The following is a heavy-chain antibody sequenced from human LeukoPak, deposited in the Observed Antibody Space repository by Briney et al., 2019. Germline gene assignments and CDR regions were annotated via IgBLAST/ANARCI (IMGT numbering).Heavy chain of an antibody. Sequence: GGSLRLSCAASGFTFSSYSMNWVRQAPGKGLEWVSFISSSTYIYYADSVKGRFTISRDDAKNSLYLQMSSLRADDTAVYYCARDRVVSGRFGEVASWGQGTLVTVSS. D-gene: IGHD3-10*01. J-gene: IGHJ5*01. CDR3: ARDRVVSGRFGEVAS. CDR1: GFTFSSYS. V-gene: IGHV3-21*01. CDR2: ISSSTYI.